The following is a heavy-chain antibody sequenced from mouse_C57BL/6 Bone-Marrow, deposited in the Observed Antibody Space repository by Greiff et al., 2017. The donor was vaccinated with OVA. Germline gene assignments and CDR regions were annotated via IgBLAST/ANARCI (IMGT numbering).Heavy chain of an antibody. CDR1: GYTFTSYG. CDR2: IYPRSGNT. Sequence: QVQLQQSGAELARPGASVKLSCKASGYTFTSYGISWVKQRTGQGLEWIGEIYPRSGNTYYNEKFKGKATLTADKSSSTAYMELRSLTSEDSAVYFCARKLGLGPFAYWGQGTLVTVSA. D-gene: IGHD4-1*01. V-gene: IGHV1-81*01. CDR3: ARKLGLGPFAY. J-gene: IGHJ3*01.